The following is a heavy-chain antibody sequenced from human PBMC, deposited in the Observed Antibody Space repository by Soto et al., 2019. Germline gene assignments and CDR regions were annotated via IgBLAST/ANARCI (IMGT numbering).Heavy chain of an antibody. CDR2: IYWNDDK. CDR3: AHRGGSSTPRYIPSAEYFQH. V-gene: IGHV2-5*01. J-gene: IGHJ1*01. D-gene: IGHD1-26*01. CDR1: GFSLSTSGVG. Sequence: QITLKESGPTLVKPTQTLTLTCTFSGFSLSTSGVGVGWIRQPPGKALEWLALIYWNDDKRYSPSLKSRLTTTNDTSKNHVVLTSTNMDPVDTATYCCAHRGGSSTPRYIPSAEYFQHWGEGTLVTVSS.